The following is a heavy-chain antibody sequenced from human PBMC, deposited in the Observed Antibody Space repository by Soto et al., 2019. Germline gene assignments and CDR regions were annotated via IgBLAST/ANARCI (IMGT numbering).Heavy chain of an antibody. D-gene: IGHD3-3*01. J-gene: IGHJ6*02. CDR2: IYYSGST. CDR3: ARHTIFGVVTSYYYYGMDV. V-gene: IGHV4-39*01. Sequence: PSETLSLTCTASGGSISSSSYYWGWIRQPPGKGLEWIGSIYYSGSTYYNPSLKSRVTISVDTSKNQFSLKLSSVTAADTAVYYCARHTIFGVVTSYYYYGMDVWSQGTTVTVSS. CDR1: GGSISSSSYY.